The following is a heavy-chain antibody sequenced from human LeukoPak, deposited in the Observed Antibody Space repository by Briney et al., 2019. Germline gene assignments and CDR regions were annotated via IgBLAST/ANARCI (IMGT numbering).Heavy chain of an antibody. Sequence: SETLSLTCTVSGGSISSSSYYWGWIRQPPGKGLEWIGSIYYSGSTYYNPSLKSRVTISVDTSKNQFSLKLSSVTAADTAVYYCARDQRYYYDSSGYNRWGQGTLVTVSS. CDR1: GGSISSSSYY. V-gene: IGHV4-39*02. J-gene: IGHJ4*02. CDR2: IYYSGST. D-gene: IGHD3-22*01. CDR3: ARDQRYYYDSSGYNR.